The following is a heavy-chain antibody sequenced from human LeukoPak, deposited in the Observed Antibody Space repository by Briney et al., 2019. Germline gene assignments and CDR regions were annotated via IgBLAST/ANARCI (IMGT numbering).Heavy chain of an antibody. V-gene: IGHV3-30*18. Sequence: PGGTLRLSCAASGFTFSSYGMHWVRQAPGKGLEWVAVISYDGSAKYYGDSVKGRFTISRDNSKNTLYLQMNSLRADDTAVYFCAKESTIRVAASLDYWGQGTLVTVSS. J-gene: IGHJ4*02. CDR3: AKESTIRVAASLDY. CDR2: ISYDGSAK. D-gene: IGHD6-19*01. CDR1: GFTFSSYG.